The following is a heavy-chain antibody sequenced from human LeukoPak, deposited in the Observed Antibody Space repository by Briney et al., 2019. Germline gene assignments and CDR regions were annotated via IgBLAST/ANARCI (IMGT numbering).Heavy chain of an antibody. D-gene: IGHD3-3*01. Sequence: VASVKVSCKASGYTFTSYDINWVRQATGQGLEWMGWMNPNSGNTGYAQKFQGGVTMTRNTSISTAYMELSRLRSEDTAVYYCARLGGGTYDFWSGYYTGYYYYYMDVWGKGTTVTVSS. J-gene: IGHJ6*03. CDR1: GYTFTSYD. CDR2: MNPNSGNT. CDR3: ARLGGGTYDFWSGYYTGYYYYYMDV. V-gene: IGHV1-8*01.